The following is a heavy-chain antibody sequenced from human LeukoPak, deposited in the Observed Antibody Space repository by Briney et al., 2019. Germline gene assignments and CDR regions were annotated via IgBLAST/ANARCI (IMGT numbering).Heavy chain of an antibody. CDR2: IRYDGSNK. D-gene: IGHD2-2*01. CDR1: GFTFSNYG. V-gene: IGHV3-30*02. Sequence: GGSLRLSCAASGFTFSNYGMHWARQAPGKGLEWVAFIRYDGSNKYYADSVKGRFTISRDNSKNTLYLQMNGLRAEDTAVYYCAKDPYGSSNYYYYMDVWGKGTTVTVSS. CDR3: AKDPYGSSNYYYYMDV. J-gene: IGHJ6*03.